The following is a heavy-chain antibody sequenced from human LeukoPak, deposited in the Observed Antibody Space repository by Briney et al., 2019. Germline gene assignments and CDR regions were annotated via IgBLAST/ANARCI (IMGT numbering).Heavy chain of an antibody. CDR1: GYTFTSYG. J-gene: IGHJ4*02. V-gene: IGHV1-18*01. Sequence: ASVKVSCKASGYTFTSYGISWVRQAPGQGLERMGWISAYNGNTNYAQKLQGRVTMTTDTSTSTAYMELRSLRSDDTAVYYCATYSSGWYFDYWGQGTLVTVSS. CDR2: ISAYNGNT. D-gene: IGHD6-19*01. CDR3: ATYSSGWYFDY.